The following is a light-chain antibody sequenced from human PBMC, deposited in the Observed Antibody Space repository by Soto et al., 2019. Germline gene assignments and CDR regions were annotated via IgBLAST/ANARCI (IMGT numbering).Light chain of an antibody. V-gene: IGLV1-51*01. CDR3: GTWDSSLSAGV. Sequence: QSVLTQPPSVSAAPGQKVTISCSGSSSNIGNHYVSWYQQVPGTAPKLLIYDDKKRPSGIPDRFSGSKSGTSATLGITGLQTGDEADYYCGTWDSSLSAGVFGGGTKLTVL. CDR2: DDK. J-gene: IGLJ2*01. CDR1: SSNIGNHY.